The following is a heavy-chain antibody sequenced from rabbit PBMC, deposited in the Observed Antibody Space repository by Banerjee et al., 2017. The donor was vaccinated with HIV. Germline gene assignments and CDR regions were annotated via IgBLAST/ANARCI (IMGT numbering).Heavy chain of an antibody. CDR1: GFYFSRYYM. J-gene: IGHJ4*01. Sequence: QEQLKESGGGLVQPGGSLKLSCKASGFYFSRYYMSWGRQAPGKGLEWIACINTSSGNAVSANWPKGRFPISKPSSTPVTLKMPSLPAADTATYFCARDLAGVIGWNFGLWGPGPLVTAS. V-gene: IGHV1S45*01. D-gene: IGHD4-1*01. CDR3: ARDLAGVIGWNFGL. CDR2: INTSSGNA.